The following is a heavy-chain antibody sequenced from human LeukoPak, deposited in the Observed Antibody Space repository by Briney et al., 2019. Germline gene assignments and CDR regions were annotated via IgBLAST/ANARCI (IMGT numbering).Heavy chain of an antibody. J-gene: IGHJ4*02. CDR1: GYSFTGYF. CDR3: ARDNGDYWFDY. CDR2: INPNSGGT. Sequence: ASVKVSCKASGYSFTGYFIHWVRQAPGQGLEWMGWINPNSGGTNYAQKLQGRVTMTRDTSISTAYMELTRLRSDDTAVYYCARDNGDYWFDYWGQGTLVTVSS. V-gene: IGHV1-2*02. D-gene: IGHD4-17*01.